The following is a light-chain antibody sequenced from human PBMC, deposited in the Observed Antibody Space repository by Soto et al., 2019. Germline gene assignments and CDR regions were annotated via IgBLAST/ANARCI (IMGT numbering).Light chain of an antibody. Sequence: QAVVTQESSLTVSPGGTVTLPCASSTGAVTSGHHPNWLQQKPGQAPRTLIYSTNNKQDWTPARFSGSLLEGKAALTVSGVQPEDEAEYYCLFYYGGAQPHWVFGGGTKVTVL. CDR2: STN. V-gene: IGLV7-43*01. CDR3: LFYYGGAQPHWV. CDR1: TGAVTSGHH. J-gene: IGLJ3*02.